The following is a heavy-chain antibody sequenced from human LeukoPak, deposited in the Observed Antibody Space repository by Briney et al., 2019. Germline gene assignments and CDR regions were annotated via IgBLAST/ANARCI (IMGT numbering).Heavy chain of an antibody. Sequence: GESLKISCKGSGHSFTSYWIGWVRQMPGKGLEWMGIIYPDDSDTRYSPSFKGQVPISADKSISTAYLQWSSLKASDTAMYYCARTSGLVGARTGWDYFDYWGQGTLVTVSS. CDR1: GHSFTSYW. J-gene: IGHJ4*02. D-gene: IGHD1-26*01. CDR3: ARTSGLVGARTGWDYFDY. CDR2: IYPDDSDT. V-gene: IGHV5-51*01.